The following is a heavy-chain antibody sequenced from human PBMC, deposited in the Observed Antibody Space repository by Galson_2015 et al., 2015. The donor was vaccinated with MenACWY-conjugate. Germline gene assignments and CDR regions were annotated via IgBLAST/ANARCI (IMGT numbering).Heavy chain of an antibody. CDR1: GDTFSNYG. V-gene: IGHV1-69*04. CDR2: IYPVIGLA. D-gene: IGHD3-22*01. Sequence: SVKVSCKASGDTFSNYGVTWVRQAPGQGLEWMGRIYPVIGLANSAQKFKGRVSITADNTATTGFLELSSLRPDDTAIYYCAREGTYTSGFPNALSLWGQGPLVTVSS. CDR3: AREGTYTSGFPNALSL. J-gene: IGHJ4*02.